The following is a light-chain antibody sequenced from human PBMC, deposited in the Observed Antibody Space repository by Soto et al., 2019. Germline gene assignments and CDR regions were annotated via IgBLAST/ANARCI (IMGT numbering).Light chain of an antibody. CDR3: QQYKDWPPLT. Sequence: EIVMTQSPVTLSASPGERVTLSCRASQNVNINLAWYQQRPGQAPRVLIYGASNRASCIPDSFSGSGSWTDFTIAISSLEPDDFALYYCQQYKDWPPLTFGGGTRVEIK. CDR2: GAS. V-gene: IGKV3D-15*01. CDR1: QNVNIN. J-gene: IGKJ4*01.